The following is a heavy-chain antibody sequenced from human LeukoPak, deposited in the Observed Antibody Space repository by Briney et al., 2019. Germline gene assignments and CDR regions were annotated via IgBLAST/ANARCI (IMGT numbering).Heavy chain of an antibody. CDR2: ISYDGSNK. D-gene: IGHD3-22*01. Sequence: GRSLRLSCAASGFTFSSYAMHWVRQAPGKGLEWVAVISYDGSNKYYADSVKGRFTISRDNSKNTLYLQMNSLRAEDTAVYYCARDDANYDNSGYPPDYWGQGTLVTVSS. CDR1: GFTFSSYA. CDR3: ARDDANYDNSGYPPDY. V-gene: IGHV3-30*04. J-gene: IGHJ4*02.